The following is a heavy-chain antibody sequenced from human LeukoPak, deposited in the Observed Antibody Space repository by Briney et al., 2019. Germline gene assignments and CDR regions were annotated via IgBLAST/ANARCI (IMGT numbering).Heavy chain of an antibody. CDR2: IIPIFGTA. V-gene: IGHV1-69*13. D-gene: IGHD2-15*01. Sequence: SVKVSCKASGGTFSSYAISWVRQAPGQGLEWMGGIIPIFGTANYAQKFQGRVTITADESTSTAYMELSSLRSEDTAVYYCARVAGRVKGLDWFDSWGQGTLVTVSS. CDR3: ARVAGRVKGLDWFDS. CDR1: GGTFSSYA. J-gene: IGHJ5*01.